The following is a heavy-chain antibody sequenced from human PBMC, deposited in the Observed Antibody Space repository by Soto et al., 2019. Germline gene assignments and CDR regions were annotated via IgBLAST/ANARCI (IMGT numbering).Heavy chain of an antibody. CDR3: ARGRYNDMSILFDY. V-gene: IGHV3-74*03. Sequence: GSLRLSCVASGFTFSNYWMHWVRQVPGKGLEWVARIAVDGTDITYAESVKGRFTISRDNARNTLYLQMDSLRVEDTANYYCARGRYNDMSILFDYWGLGPLVTVSS. CDR1: GFTFSNYW. J-gene: IGHJ4*02. CDR2: IAVDGTDI. D-gene: IGHD3-22*01.